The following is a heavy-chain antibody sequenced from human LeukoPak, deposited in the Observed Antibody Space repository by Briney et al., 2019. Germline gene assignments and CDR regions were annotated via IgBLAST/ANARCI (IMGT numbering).Heavy chain of an antibody. D-gene: IGHD6-19*01. V-gene: IGHV4-30-2*01. J-gene: IGHJ4*02. CDR1: GGSISSGGYS. CDR2: IYHSGST. Sequence: SQTLSLTCAVSGGSISSGGYSWSWIRQPPGKGLEWIGYIYHSGSTYYNPSLKSRVTISVDRSKNQFSLKLSSVTAADTAVYYCARSYSSGWYPSWGQGTLVTVSS. CDR3: ARSYSSGWYPS.